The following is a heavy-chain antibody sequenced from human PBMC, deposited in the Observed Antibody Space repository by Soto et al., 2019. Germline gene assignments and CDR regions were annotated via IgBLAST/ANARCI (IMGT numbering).Heavy chain of an antibody. D-gene: IGHD2-2*01. CDR2: ISDDGART. CDR1: GFVFEVYW. CDR3: TRGTRTSLVGTGAV. Sequence: GGSLRLSCVASGFVFEVYWMHWVRQFPGKGLEWVSRISDDGARTDYADSVRGRFTISRDNATNALYLQMNALRGEDTAVYFCTRGTRTSLVGTGAVWGRGALVTVSS. J-gene: IGHJ4*02. V-gene: IGHV3-74*01.